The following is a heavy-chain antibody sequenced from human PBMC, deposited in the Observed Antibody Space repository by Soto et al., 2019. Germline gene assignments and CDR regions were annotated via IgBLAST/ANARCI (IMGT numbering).Heavy chain of an antibody. CDR2: INPNSGGT. J-gene: IGHJ5*02. CDR1: GYTFTGYY. D-gene: IGHD3-22*01. CDR3: ARAMKRITMIVVVPRDWFDP. V-gene: IGHV1-2*02. Sequence: ASVQVSCKASGYTFTGYYMHWVRQAPGQGLEWMGWINPNSGGTNYAQKFQGRVTMTRDTSISTAYMELSRLRSDDTAVYYCARAMKRITMIVVVPRDWFDPWGQGTLVTVSS.